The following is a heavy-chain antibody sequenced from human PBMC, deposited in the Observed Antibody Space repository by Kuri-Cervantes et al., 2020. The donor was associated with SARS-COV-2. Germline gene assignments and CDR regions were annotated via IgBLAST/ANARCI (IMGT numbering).Heavy chain of an antibody. CDR1: GFTFSRSW. Sequence: GESLKISCAASGFTFSRSWMLWVRQAPGKGLVWVSRINSDGSVTSYPDSVEGRFTISRDNAKNSLYLQMNSLRAEDMALYYCVSGSYYDYWGQGTLVTVSS. D-gene: IGHD1-26*01. V-gene: IGHV3-74*01. CDR3: VSGSYYDY. J-gene: IGHJ4*02. CDR2: INSDGSVT.